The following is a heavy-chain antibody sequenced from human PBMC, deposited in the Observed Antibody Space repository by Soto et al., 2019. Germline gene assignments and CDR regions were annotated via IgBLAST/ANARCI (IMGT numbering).Heavy chain of an antibody. J-gene: IGHJ6*02. Sequence: PGGSLRLSCAASGFTFSSYGMHWVRQAPGKGLEWVAVISYDGSNKYYADSVKGRFTISRDNSKNTLYLQMNSLRAEDTAVYYCAKGPAYDILTGHYYYGMDVWGQGTTVTVSS. CDR2: ISYDGSNK. CDR1: GFTFSSYG. CDR3: AKGPAYDILTGHYYYGMDV. D-gene: IGHD3-9*01. V-gene: IGHV3-30*18.